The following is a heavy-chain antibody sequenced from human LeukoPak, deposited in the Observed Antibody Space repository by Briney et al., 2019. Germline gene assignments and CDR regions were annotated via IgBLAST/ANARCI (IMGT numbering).Heavy chain of an antibody. CDR2: INPNSGGT. CDR1: GYTFTGYY. D-gene: IGHD6-19*01. Sequence: ASVKVSCKASGYTFTGYYMHWVRQAPGQGLDWMGRINPNSGGTNYAQKFQGRVTMTRDTSISTAYMELSRLRSDDTAVYYSAREIVAGTNFDYWGQGTLVTVSS. CDR3: AREIVAGTNFDY. J-gene: IGHJ4*02. V-gene: IGHV1-2*06.